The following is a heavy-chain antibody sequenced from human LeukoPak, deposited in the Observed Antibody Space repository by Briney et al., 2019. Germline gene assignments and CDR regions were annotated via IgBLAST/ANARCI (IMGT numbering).Heavy chain of an antibody. V-gene: IGHV3-33*01. CDR1: GFTFRNFG. CDR3: ARDYHGLDY. CDR2: IWYDGNNK. Sequence: GGSLRLSCAASGFTFRNFGMHWVRQAPGRGLEWVAVIWYDGNNKYYADSVKGRFTISRDNSKNTLYLQMKSLRAEDTAVYYCARDYHGLDYWGQGTLSPSPQ. J-gene: IGHJ4*02. D-gene: IGHD2-2*01.